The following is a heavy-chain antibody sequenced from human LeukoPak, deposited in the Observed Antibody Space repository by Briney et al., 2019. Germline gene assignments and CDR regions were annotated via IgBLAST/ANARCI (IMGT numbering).Heavy chain of an antibody. D-gene: IGHD3-10*01. V-gene: IGHV4-30-4*01. J-gene: IGHJ4*02. CDR2: IYYSGST. Sequence: SETLSLTCTVSGGSISSGDYYWRWIRQPPGKGLEWIGYIYYSGSTYYNPSLKSRVTISVDTSKNQFSLKLSSVTAADTAVYYCARGVTMVRGVIWYFDYWGQGTLVTVSS. CDR3: ARGVTMVRGVIWYFDY. CDR1: GGSISSGDYY.